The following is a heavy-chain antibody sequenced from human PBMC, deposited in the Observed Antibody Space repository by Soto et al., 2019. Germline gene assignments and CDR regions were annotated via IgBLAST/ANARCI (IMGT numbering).Heavy chain of an antibody. D-gene: IGHD3-10*01. CDR3: ARDQRGDYYGSGSYSFWFDL. V-gene: IGHV4-31*03. CDR2: IYYSGST. CDR1: GGSISSGGYY. J-gene: IGHJ5*02. Sequence: SETLSLTCTVSGGSISSGGYYWSWIRQHPGKGLEWIGYIYYSGSTYYNPSLKSRVTISVDTSKNQFSLKLSSVTAADTAVYYCARDQRGDYYGSGSYSFWFDLWGQGTLVTVYS.